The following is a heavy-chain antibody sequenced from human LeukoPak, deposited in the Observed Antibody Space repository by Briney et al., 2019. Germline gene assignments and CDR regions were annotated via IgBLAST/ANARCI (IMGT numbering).Heavy chain of an antibody. D-gene: IGHD4-17*01. V-gene: IGHV3-30*18. Sequence: GGSLRLSCAASGFTFSNYGMHWVRQAPGKGLEWVAASSYDGDNKYYADSVKGRFTISRDISKITLYLQMNSLRPEDTAVYYCAKDKGAYGSETGFDIWGQGILVTVSS. CDR2: SSYDGDNK. CDR1: GFTFSNYG. J-gene: IGHJ4*02. CDR3: AKDKGAYGSETGFDI.